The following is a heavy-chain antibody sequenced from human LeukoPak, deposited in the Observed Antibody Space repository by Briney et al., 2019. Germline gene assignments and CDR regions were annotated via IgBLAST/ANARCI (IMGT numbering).Heavy chain of an antibody. J-gene: IGHJ6*02. V-gene: IGHV4-61*01. CDR1: GGSVSSGTYY. D-gene: IGHD4-11*01. Sequence: SETLSLTCTVSGGSVSSGTYYWSWIRQPPGKGLEWIGYIYYSGSTNYNPSLKSRVTISVDTSKSQFSLKLSSVTAADTAVYYCARRGIYSKTMDVRGQGTTVTVSS. CDR2: IYYSGST. CDR3: ARRGIYSKTMDV.